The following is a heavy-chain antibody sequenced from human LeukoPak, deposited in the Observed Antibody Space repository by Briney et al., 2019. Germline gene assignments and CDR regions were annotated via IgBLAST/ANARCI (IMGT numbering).Heavy chain of an antibody. V-gene: IGHV4-31*01. J-gene: IGHJ4*02. CDR2: IYYSGST. CDR3: ARAGRSSWSIY. D-gene: IGHD6-13*01. Sequence: SQTLSLTCTVSGGSISSGGNYWSWIRQHPGKGLEWIGYIYYSGSTYDNPSLKRLVTRSVNTSKDQFSLKLSSGTAADTAVYYCARAGRSSWSIYWGQGNLVTVSS. CDR1: GGSISSGGNY.